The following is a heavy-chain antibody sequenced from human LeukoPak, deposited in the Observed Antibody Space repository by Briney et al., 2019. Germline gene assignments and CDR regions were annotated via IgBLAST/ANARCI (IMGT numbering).Heavy chain of an antibody. V-gene: IGHV3-20*04. D-gene: IGHD3-10*01. J-gene: IGHJ4*02. CDR2: INWNGRVT. Sequence: PGGSLRLSCAASGLTFDNYGMSWVRQAPGKGLEWVSGINWNGRVTIYADSVKGRFNISRDNDKKSLYLQMNSLRAEDTALYYCARSGDSLAFDSWGQGTLVTVSS. CDR1: GLTFDNYG. CDR3: ARSGDSLAFDS.